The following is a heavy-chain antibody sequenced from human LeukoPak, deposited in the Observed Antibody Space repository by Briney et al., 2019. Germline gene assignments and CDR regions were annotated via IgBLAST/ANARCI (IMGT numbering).Heavy chain of an antibody. D-gene: IGHD3-22*01. CDR1: GGSFSGYY. Sequence: SETLSLTCAVYGGSFSGYYWSWIRQPPGKGLEWIGEINHSGSTNYNPSLKSRVTISVDTSKNQFSLKLSSVTAADTAVYYCARGHYYDSSGYYYVDAFDIWGQGTMVTVSS. CDR2: INHSGST. CDR3: ARGHYYDSSGYYYVDAFDI. J-gene: IGHJ3*02. V-gene: IGHV4-34*01.